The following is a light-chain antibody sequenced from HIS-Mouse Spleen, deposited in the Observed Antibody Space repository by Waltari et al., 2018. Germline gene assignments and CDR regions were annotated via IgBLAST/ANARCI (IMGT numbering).Light chain of an antibody. Sequence: QSALTQPASVSGSPGQSITISCTGTSSDLGGANYVSWYQQHPGKAPKLMIYEVSNRPSGVSNRFSGSKSGNTASLTISGLQAEDEADYYCSSYTSSSTFFGTGTKVTVL. V-gene: IGLV2-14*01. CDR2: EVS. CDR1: SSDLGGANY. J-gene: IGLJ1*01. CDR3: SSYTSSSTF.